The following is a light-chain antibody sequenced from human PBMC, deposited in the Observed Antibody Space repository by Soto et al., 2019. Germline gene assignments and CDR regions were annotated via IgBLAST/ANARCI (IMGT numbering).Light chain of an antibody. CDR1: QSISNH. J-gene: IGKJ1*01. V-gene: IGKV1-39*01. CDR2: AAS. Sequence: DIQMTQSPSSLSASLEDRVIITCRASQSISNHLNWYQQKPGKAPKPLIFAASSLQSGVPSRFSGSRSGPDFTLTISSLQPEDFATYYCQQSYSRPPTFGQGTNVDIK. CDR3: QQSYSRPPT.